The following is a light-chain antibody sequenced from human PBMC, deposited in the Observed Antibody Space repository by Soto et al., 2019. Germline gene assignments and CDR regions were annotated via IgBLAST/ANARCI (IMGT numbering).Light chain of an antibody. CDR1: QSINSW. CDR3: QQDDSYPWT. V-gene: IGKV1-5*03. Sequence: DIQMTQSPSTLSASVGDRVTITCRASQSINSWLAWYQQKPGKAPKVLIYKASSLESGVPSRFSGSGSGTEFTLTISSLQPDDIATYYCQQDDSYPWTFGQGTKVEIK. CDR2: KAS. J-gene: IGKJ1*01.